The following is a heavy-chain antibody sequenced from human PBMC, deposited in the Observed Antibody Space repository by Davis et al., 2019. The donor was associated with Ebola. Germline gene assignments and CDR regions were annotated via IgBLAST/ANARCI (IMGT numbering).Heavy chain of an antibody. Sequence: SETLSLTCTVSGGSISRSIFHLGWIRKPPGKGLEWIGSIYYSGSTYYNPSLKSRVTISVDTSKNQFSLKLSSVTAADTAVYYCARPKYYYGSGSFHLWGRGTLVTVSS. V-gene: IGHV4-39*01. CDR3: ARPKYYYGSGSFHL. CDR1: GGSISRSIFH. CDR2: IYYSGST. D-gene: IGHD3-10*01. J-gene: IGHJ2*01.